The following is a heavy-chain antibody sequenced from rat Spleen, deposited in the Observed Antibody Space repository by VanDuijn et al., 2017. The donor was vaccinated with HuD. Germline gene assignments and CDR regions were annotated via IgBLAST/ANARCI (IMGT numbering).Heavy chain of an antibody. V-gene: IGHV4-2*01. J-gene: IGHJ2*01. CDR2: INKDSRKI. D-gene: IGHD4-3*01. CDR1: GFNFNDYW. Sequence: EVKLVESGGGLVQPGRSLKLSCAASGFNFNDYWMGWVRQAPGKGLEWIGEINKDSRKINFNPFLKDKFTISRDNAQNTLYLQMSKLGSEDTAIYYCVRERFGVEGWGQGVMVTVSS. CDR3: VRERFGVEG.